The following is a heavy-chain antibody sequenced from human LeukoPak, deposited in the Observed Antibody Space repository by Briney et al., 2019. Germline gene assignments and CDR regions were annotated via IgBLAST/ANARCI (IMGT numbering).Heavy chain of an antibody. J-gene: IGHJ4*02. Sequence: ETLSLTCAVYGGSFSGYYWSWVRQAPGKGLEWVSVIYSGGTTSYADSVKGRFTISRDNSKNTLYLQMNSLRAEDTAVYYCARVHDYGDYFFDYWGQGTLVTVSS. CDR2: IYSGGTT. CDR1: GGSFSGYY. D-gene: IGHD4-17*01. V-gene: IGHV3-66*01. CDR3: ARVHDYGDYFFDY.